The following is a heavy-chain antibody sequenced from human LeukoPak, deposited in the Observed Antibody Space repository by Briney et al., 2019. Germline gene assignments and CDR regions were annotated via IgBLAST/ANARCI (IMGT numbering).Heavy chain of an antibody. Sequence: ASETLSLTCTVSGGSISSSSYYWGWISQPPGKGLEWIGSMYHSGSTYYNPSLKSRVTTSVDTSKNQFSLELSSVTAADTAVYYCARHRYYNILTDNWFDPWGQGTLVTVSS. CDR2: MYHSGST. CDR1: GGSISSSSYY. V-gene: IGHV4-39*01. J-gene: IGHJ5*02. D-gene: IGHD3-9*01. CDR3: ARHRYYNILTDNWFDP.